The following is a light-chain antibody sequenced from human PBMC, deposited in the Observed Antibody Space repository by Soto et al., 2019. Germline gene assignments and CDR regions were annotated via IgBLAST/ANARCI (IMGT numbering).Light chain of an antibody. CDR1: SSNIGSNY. V-gene: IGLV1-47*01. J-gene: IGLJ2*01. CDR2: RNN. CDR3: AAWDESLSVG. Sequence: QSVLTQPPSASGTPGQRVTIACSGSSSNIGSNYVYWYQQLPGTAPKLLIYRNNQRPSGVPDRFSGSKSGTSASLAISGLRSEDEADYYCAAWDESLSVGFGGGTKLTVL.